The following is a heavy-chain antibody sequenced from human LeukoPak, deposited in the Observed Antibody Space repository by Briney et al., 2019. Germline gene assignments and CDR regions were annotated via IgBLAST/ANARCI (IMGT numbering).Heavy chain of an antibody. J-gene: IGHJ3*01. Sequence: GGSLRLSCAASGFTFSDHYMDWVRQAPGEGLEWVGRSRIKTNSYTTEYAASVKGRFTISRDVSKDSLYLQMNSLKTEDTAVYYCARAGLVVVTAKKSDTFDVWGQGTMVTVSS. CDR3: ARAGLVVVTAKKSDTFDV. CDR2: SRIKTNSYTT. D-gene: IGHD2-21*02. CDR1: GFTFSDHY. V-gene: IGHV3-72*01.